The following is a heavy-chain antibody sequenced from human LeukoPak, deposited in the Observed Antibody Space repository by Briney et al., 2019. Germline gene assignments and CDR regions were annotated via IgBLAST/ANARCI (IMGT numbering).Heavy chain of an antibody. J-gene: IGHJ4*02. Sequence: GGSLRLSCAASGFTFSSYAMHWVRQAPGKGLEWVAVISYDGSNKYYADSVKGRFTISRDNSKNTLYLQMNSLRAEDTTVYYCADYYNWGQGTLVTVSS. D-gene: IGHD1-26*01. CDR3: ADYYN. CDR1: GFTFSSYA. CDR2: ISYDGSNK. V-gene: IGHV3-30-3*01.